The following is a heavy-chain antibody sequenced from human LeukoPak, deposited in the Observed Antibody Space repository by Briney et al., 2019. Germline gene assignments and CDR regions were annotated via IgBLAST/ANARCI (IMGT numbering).Heavy chain of an antibody. Sequence: GGSLRLSCAASGFTFSSYNMNWVRQAPGKGLEWVSSIISSGDITYYPDSLKGRFTISRDNSKNTVYLQMDSLRADDSAVYYCAKNAGYSYGLYYFDYWGQGALVTVSS. J-gene: IGHJ4*02. D-gene: IGHD5-18*01. CDR3: AKNAGYSYGLYYFDY. V-gene: IGHV3-23*01. CDR2: IISSGDIT. CDR1: GFTFSSYN.